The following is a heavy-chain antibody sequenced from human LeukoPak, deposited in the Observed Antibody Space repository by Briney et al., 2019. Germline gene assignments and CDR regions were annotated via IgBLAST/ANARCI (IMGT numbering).Heavy chain of an antibody. V-gene: IGHV3-7*01. Sequence: PGGSLRLSCAASGFTFSSYWMSWVRQAPGKGLEWVANIKQDGSEKYYVDSVKGRFTISRDNSKNTLYLQMNSLRAEDTAVYYCANLGYSSGWYPGGTEQGGWGQGTLVTVST. J-gene: IGHJ4*02. CDR1: GFTFSSYW. CDR3: ANLGYSSGWYPGGTEQGG. CDR2: IKQDGSEK. D-gene: IGHD6-19*01.